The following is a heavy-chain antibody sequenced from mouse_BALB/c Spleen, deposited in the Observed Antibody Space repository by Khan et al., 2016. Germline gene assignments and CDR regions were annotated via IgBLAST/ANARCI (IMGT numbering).Heavy chain of an antibody. J-gene: IGHJ4*01. Sequence: EVKLEVSGPGLVKPSQSLSLTCTVTGYSITSDYAWNWIRQFPGNKLEWMGYISYSGSTSYNPSLKSRISITRDTSKNQFFLQLNSVTTEDTATYYCARWLGRGYYYAMDYWGQGTSVTVSS. CDR2: ISYSGST. V-gene: IGHV3-2*02. CDR1: GYSITSDYA. D-gene: IGHD4-1*01. CDR3: ARWLGRGYYYAMDY.